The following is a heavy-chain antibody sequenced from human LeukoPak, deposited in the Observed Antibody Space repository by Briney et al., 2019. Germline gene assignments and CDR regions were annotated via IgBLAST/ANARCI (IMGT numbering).Heavy chain of an antibody. CDR2: IYHSGST. Sequence: SQTLSLTCTVSGGSISSGGYYWSWIRQPPGKGLEWIGYIYHSGSTYYNPSLKSRVTISVDRSKNQFSLKLSSVTAADTAVYYCARAGYGYYYGMDVWGQGTTVTVSS. J-gene: IGHJ6*02. CDR3: ARAGYGYYYGMDV. CDR1: GGSISSGGYY. V-gene: IGHV4-30-2*01. D-gene: IGHD5-18*01.